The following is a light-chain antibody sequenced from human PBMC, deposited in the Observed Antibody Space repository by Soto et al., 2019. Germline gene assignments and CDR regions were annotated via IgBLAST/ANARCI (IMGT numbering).Light chain of an antibody. CDR2: DAS. CDR3: QQRSRWPPVT. V-gene: IGKV3-11*01. J-gene: IGKJ4*01. Sequence: EIVLTQSPATLSLSPGERATLSCRASQSITNYLAWYQQKPGQAPRLLIYDASNRATGIPARFSGRGSETDFTFTISGLEPEDFAVYYCQQRSRWPPVTFGGGTKVEIK. CDR1: QSITNY.